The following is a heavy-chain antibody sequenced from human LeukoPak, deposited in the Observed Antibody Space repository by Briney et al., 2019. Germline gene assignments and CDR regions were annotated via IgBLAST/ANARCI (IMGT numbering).Heavy chain of an antibody. CDR3: AGVSGLTFVY. CDR1: GGSIGTYY. D-gene: IGHD3-10*01. CDR2: FYYSGST. V-gene: IGHV4-59*01. Sequence: SETLSLTCTVSGGSIGTYYWSWIRQPPGKGLEWIGYFYYSGSTNYNPSLKSRVTISVDTSKNQFSLKLSSVTAADTAVYYCAGVSGLTFVYWGQGTLVTVSS. J-gene: IGHJ4*02.